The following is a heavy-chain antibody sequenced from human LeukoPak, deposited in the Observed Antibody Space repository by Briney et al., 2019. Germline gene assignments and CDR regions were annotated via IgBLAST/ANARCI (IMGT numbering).Heavy chain of an antibody. D-gene: IGHD2-2*02. CDR1: GYTFTGYY. V-gene: IGHV1-2*04. CDR2: INPNSGGT. Sequence: GASVKVSCKASGYTFTGYYMHWVRRAPGQGLEWMGWINPNSGGTNYAQKFQGWVTMTRDTSISTAYMELSRLRSDDTAVYYCARARYCSSTSCYTDFDYWGQETLVTVSS. J-gene: IGHJ4*02. CDR3: ARARYCSSTSCYTDFDY.